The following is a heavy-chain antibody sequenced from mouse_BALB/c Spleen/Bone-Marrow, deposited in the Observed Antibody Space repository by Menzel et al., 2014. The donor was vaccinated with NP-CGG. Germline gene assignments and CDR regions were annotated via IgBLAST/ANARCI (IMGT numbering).Heavy chain of an antibody. D-gene: IGHD3-3*01. CDR3: ARRAGAY. J-gene: IGHJ3*01. V-gene: IGHV5-12-2*01. Sequence: EVQLQQSGGGLAQPGGSLKLSCAASGFTFSSYTMSWVRQTPEKRLEWVAYISNGGGSTYYPDTVKGRFTISRDNAKNTLYLQMSSLKSEDTAMYYCARRAGAYWGQGTLVTVSA. CDR2: ISNGGGST. CDR1: GFTFSSYT.